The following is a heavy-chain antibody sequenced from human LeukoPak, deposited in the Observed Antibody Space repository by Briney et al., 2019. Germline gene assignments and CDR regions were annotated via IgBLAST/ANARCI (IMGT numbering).Heavy chain of an antibody. Sequence: PGGSLRLSCAASGFTFSSYWMSWVGRAPGKGLEWVAKIKQDGSEKYYVDSVKGRFTISRDNSKNTLYLQMNSLRAEDTAVYYCATTLDYDSSGYYLEYFQHWGQGTLVTVSS. D-gene: IGHD3-22*01. J-gene: IGHJ1*01. CDR1: GFTFSSYW. CDR2: IKQDGSEK. CDR3: ATTLDYDSSGYYLEYFQH. V-gene: IGHV3-7*01.